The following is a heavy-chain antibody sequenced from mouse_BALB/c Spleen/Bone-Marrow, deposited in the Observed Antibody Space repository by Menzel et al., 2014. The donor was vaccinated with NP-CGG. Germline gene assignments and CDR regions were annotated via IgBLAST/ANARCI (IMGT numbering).Heavy chain of an antibody. Sequence: EVMLVESGGGLVKPGGSLKLSCAASGFTFSDYYIYWVRQTPEKRLEWVATISDGGTYTYYPDTVMGRFTISRDNAKNNLYLQMNGLKSEDTAMYYCVRDGDYRYACFTYWGQGTLVTVSA. CDR1: GFTFSDYY. D-gene: IGHD2-14*01. V-gene: IGHV5-4*02. CDR2: ISDGGTYT. CDR3: VRDGDYRYACFTY. J-gene: IGHJ3*01.